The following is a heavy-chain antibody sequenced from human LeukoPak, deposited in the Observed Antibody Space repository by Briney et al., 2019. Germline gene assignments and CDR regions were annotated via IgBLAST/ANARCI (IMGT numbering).Heavy chain of an antibody. D-gene: IGHD6-13*01. J-gene: IGHJ4*02. Sequence: ASVKVSCKASGYTFTSYGISWVRQAPGKGLEWMGCISAYNGNTNYEQQLQSRVAMTTDTSTITAYSELRSLTSDDTAVYYCARGGPIAAAGHWGQGTLVTVSS. CDR1: GYTFTSYG. V-gene: IGHV1-18*01. CDR3: ARGGPIAAAGH. CDR2: ISAYNGNT.